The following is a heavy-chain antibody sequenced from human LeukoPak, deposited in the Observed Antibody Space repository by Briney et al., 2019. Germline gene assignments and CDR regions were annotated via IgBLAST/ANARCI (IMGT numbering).Heavy chain of an antibody. CDR1: GFTFSSYA. Sequence: GGSLRLSCVASGFTFSSYAMIWVCQAPGKGLEWVSSITCNGANSYYADSVKGRFTISRDSSKNTLYLQMNSLRAEDTAVYYCAKESVGYVPVDWGQGTLVIVSS. J-gene: IGHJ4*02. V-gene: IGHV3-23*01. D-gene: IGHD3-10*02. CDR2: ITCNGANS. CDR3: AKESVGYVPVD.